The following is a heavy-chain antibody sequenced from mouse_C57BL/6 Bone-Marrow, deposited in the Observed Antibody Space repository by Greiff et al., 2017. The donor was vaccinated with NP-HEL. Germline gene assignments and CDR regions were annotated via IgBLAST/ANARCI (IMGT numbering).Heavy chain of an antibody. CDR1: GYAFTNYL. CDR3: ARGGIYDDYAWFAY. CDR2: INPGSGGT. V-gene: IGHV1-54*01. J-gene: IGHJ3*01. Sequence: QVQLKESGAELVRPGTSVKVSCKASGYAFTNYLIERVKPRPGHGLEWIGVINPGSGGTNYNEKFKGKATLTADKSSSTAYRQLSSLTSEDSAVYFCARGGIYDDYAWFAYWGQGTLVTVSA. D-gene: IGHD2-4*01.